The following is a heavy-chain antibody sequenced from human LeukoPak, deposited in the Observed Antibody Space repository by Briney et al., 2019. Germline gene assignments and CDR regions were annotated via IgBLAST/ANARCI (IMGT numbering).Heavy chain of an antibody. J-gene: IGHJ4*02. Sequence: GGSLRLSCAASGFTFSSYSMNWVRQAPGKGLEWVSSISSSSSYIYYADSVKGRFTISRDNAKNSLYLKMNSLRAEDTAVYYCARGPYDYSHFDYWGQGTLVTVSS. D-gene: IGHD4-11*01. CDR1: GFTFSSYS. CDR2: ISSSSSYI. CDR3: ARGPYDYSHFDY. V-gene: IGHV3-21*01.